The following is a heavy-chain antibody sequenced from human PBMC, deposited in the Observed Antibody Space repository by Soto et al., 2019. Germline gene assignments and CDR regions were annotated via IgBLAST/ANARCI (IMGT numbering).Heavy chain of an antibody. D-gene: IGHD3-16*01. J-gene: IGHJ4*02. Sequence: EVQLVESGGGLVQPGGSLRLSCAASGFTFSSYWMSWVRQAPGKGLEWVANIKQDGSEKYYVDSVKGRFTISRDNAKNSLYLKMNSLRAEDTAVYYCAREGSRGEFDYWGQGTLVTVSS. CDR1: GFTFSSYW. CDR3: AREGSRGEFDY. V-gene: IGHV3-7*01. CDR2: IKQDGSEK.